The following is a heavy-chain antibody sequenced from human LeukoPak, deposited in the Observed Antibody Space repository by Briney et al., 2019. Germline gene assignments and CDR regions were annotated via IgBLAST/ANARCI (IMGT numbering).Heavy chain of an antibody. V-gene: IGHV1-2*02. J-gene: IGHJ4*02. CDR3: ERDPAPSDVYSSGYWDREDY. Sequence: ASVKVSCKTSGYTFTGHYIHWVRQAPGHGLEWMGWFNPDNGGASYSQRFQGRVTMTGDSSFSTAYMELRSLRSDDTAVYYCERDPAPSDVYSSGYWDREDYWGQGTLVSVSS. D-gene: IGHD3-22*01. CDR2: FNPDNGGA. CDR1: GYTFTGHY.